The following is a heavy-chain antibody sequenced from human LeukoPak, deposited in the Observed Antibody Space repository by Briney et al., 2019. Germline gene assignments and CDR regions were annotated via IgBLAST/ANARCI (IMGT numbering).Heavy chain of an antibody. CDR2: IYYSGST. CDR3: ARGEDYGDYHY. CDR1: GGSISSGDYY. J-gene: IGHJ4*02. D-gene: IGHD4-17*01. Sequence: SQTLSLTCTVSGGSISSGDYYWSWIRQPPGKGLEWIGYIYYSGSTYYNPSPKSRVTISVDTSKNQFSLKLSSVTAADTAVYYCARGEDYGDYHYWGQGTLVTVSS. V-gene: IGHV4-30-4*01.